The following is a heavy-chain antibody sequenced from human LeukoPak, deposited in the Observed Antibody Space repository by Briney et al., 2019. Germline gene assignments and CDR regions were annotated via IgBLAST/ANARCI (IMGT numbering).Heavy chain of an antibody. CDR3: ARGYCTSTSCSPPSP. J-gene: IGHJ5*02. Sequence: SGRSLRLSCAASGFTFSSYAMHWVRQAPGKGLEWVAVISYDGSNKYYADSVKGRFTISRDNSKNTLYLQMNSLRPEDTAVYYCARGYCTSTSCSPPSPWSQGTLVTVSS. CDR1: GFTFSSYA. V-gene: IGHV3-30-3*01. D-gene: IGHD2-2*01. CDR2: ISYDGSNK.